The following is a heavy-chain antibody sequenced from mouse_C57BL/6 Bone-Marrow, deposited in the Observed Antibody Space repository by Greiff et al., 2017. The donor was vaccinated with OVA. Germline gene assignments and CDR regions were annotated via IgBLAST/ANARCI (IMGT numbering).Heavy chain of an antibody. CDR3: ARPDYYGSSPYWYFDV. Sequence: EVKLEESGGGLVKPGGSLKLSCAASGFTFSDYGMHWVRQAPEKGLEWVAYISSGSSTIYYADTVKGRFTISRDNAKNTLFLQMTSLRSEDTAMYYCARPDYYGSSPYWYFDVWGTGTTVTVSS. D-gene: IGHD1-1*01. V-gene: IGHV5-17*01. CDR1: GFTFSDYG. J-gene: IGHJ1*03. CDR2: ISSGSSTI.